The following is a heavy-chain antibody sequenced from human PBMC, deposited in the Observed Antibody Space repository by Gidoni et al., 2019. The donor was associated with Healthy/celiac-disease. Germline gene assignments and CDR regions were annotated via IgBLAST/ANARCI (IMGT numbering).Heavy chain of an antibody. J-gene: IGHJ4*02. D-gene: IGHD3-22*01. V-gene: IGHV4-34*01. CDR2: INHSGST. Sequence: QVQLQQWGAGLLKPSETLSLTCAVYGGSFSGYYWSWIRQPPGKGLEWIGEINHSGSTNYNPSLKSRVTISVDTSKNQFSLKLSSVPAADTAVYYCARRRTYYYDSSGYYYGGYYFDYWGQGTLVTVSS. CDR1: GGSFSGYY. CDR3: ARRRTYYYDSSGYYYGGYYFDY.